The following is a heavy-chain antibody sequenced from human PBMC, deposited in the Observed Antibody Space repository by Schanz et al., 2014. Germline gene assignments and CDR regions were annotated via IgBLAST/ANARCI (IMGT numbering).Heavy chain of an antibody. Sequence: EVHLLESGGGLVQPGGSLRLSCAASGFSFGTYAMSWVRQAPGKGLLWVSSISSRSSHIYYADSVKGRFTVSRDNAKNSVYLQMNSLRPEDTAVYYCAKTLFPGGTQTFGNWGRGTLVTVSS. CDR3: AKTLFPGGTQTFGN. J-gene: IGHJ4*02. CDR1: GFSFGTYA. D-gene: IGHD2-8*02. CDR2: ISSRSSHI. V-gene: IGHV3-21*04.